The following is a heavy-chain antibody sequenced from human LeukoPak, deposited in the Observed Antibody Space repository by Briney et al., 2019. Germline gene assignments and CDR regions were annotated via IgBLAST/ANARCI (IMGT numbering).Heavy chain of an antibody. CDR1: GGSISSGGYS. V-gene: IGHV4-30-2*05. CDR2: IYHGGST. Sequence: PSETLSLTCAVSGGSISSGGYSWSWIRQPPGKGLEWIGYIYHGGSTYYNASLKSRLTISIDKSKNQFSLMLTSVTAADTAVYHCASARRYYYRSGSFYTPDAFDIWGQGTMVTVS. CDR3: ASARRYYYRSGSFYTPDAFDI. J-gene: IGHJ3*02. D-gene: IGHD3-10*01.